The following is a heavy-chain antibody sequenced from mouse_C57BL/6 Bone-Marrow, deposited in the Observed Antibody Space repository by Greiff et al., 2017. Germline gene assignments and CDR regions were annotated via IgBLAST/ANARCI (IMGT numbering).Heavy chain of an antibody. Sequence: QVQLQQSGAELARPGASVKMSCKASGYTFTSYTMHWVKQRPGQDLEWIGYINPSSGYTKYNQKFKDKATLTADKSSSTAYMQLSSLTSEDSAVYYCARRGTTVVGDFDVWGTGTTVTVSS. D-gene: IGHD1-1*01. CDR2: INPSSGYT. CDR3: ARRGTTVVGDFDV. V-gene: IGHV1-4*01. J-gene: IGHJ1*03. CDR1: GYTFTSYT.